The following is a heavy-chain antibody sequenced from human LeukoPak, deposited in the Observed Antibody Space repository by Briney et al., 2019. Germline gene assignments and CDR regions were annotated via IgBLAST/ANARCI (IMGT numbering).Heavy chain of an antibody. J-gene: IGHJ4*02. Sequence: ASVKVSCKASGYTFTSYDINWVRQATGQGLEWMGWMNPNSGNTGYAQKFQGRVTMTRNTSIRTAYMELSSLRSEDTAVYYCARSVTTVTTYFDYWGQGTLVTVSS. CDR1: GYTFTSYD. CDR3: ARSVTTVTTYFDY. V-gene: IGHV1-8*01. D-gene: IGHD4-17*01. CDR2: MNPNSGNT.